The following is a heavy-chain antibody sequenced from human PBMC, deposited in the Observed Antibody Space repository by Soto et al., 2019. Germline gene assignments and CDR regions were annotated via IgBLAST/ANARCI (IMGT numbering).Heavy chain of an antibody. V-gene: IGHV4-31*03. CDR3: ARMSATGTRWFDS. CDR1: GASISSGAYY. CDR2: ISYRGIT. Sequence: QVQLQESGPGLVKPSQTLSLTCTVSGASISSGAYYCSWIRHFPGNGLEWIGDISYRGITHYNPSLNSRVTISRDTSENQFSLKVNSVTAADTAVYYCARMSATGTRWFDSWGQGTQVTVSS. J-gene: IGHJ5*01. D-gene: IGHD3-9*01.